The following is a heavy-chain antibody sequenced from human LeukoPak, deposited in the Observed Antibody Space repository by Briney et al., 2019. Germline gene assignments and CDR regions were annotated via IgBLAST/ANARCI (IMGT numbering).Heavy chain of an antibody. J-gene: IGHJ3*02. V-gene: IGHV3-74*01. D-gene: IGHD1-26*01. Sequence: GGSLRLSCAASGFTFSSYWMHWVRQAPGKGLMWVSRIKSDGSETSYADSVKGRFTISRDNARNTLYLQMNSLRAEDTAVYYCAREGIVGARARAFDIWGQGTMVTVSS. CDR1: GFTFSSYW. CDR3: AREGIVGARARAFDI. CDR2: IKSDGSET.